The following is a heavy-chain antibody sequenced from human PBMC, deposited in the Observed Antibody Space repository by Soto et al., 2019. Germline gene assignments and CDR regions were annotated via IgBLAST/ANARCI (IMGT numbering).Heavy chain of an antibody. D-gene: IGHD2-8*02. CDR1: GFTFSSCE. J-gene: IGHJ6*02. CDR3: ARDSGLDRRGVYYYDMDV. Sequence: GGSLRLSCVASGFTFSSCEMNWVRQAPGKGLEWVSYISSGGSTIYYADSVKGRFTISRDNAKNSLYLQMNSLRAEDTAVYYCARDSGLDRRGVYYYDMDVWGQGTTVAVSS. V-gene: IGHV3-48*03. CDR2: ISSGGSTI.